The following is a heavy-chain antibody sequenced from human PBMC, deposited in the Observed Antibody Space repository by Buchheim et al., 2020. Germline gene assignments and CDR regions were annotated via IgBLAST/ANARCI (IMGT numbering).Heavy chain of an antibody. D-gene: IGHD3-9*01. CDR1: GGSFSGYY. V-gene: IGHV4-34*01. CDR2: INHSGST. J-gene: IGHJ5*02. Sequence: QVQLQQWGAGLLKPSETLSLTCAVYGGSFSGYYWSWIRQPPGKGLEWIGEINHSGSTNYNPSLKSRVTISVDTSKHQLSLKLSSVTAADTAVYYCARGPDILTGNRWFDPWGQGTL. CDR3: ARGPDILTGNRWFDP.